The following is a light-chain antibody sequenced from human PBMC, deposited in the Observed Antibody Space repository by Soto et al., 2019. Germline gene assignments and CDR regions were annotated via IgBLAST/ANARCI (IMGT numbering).Light chain of an antibody. CDR3: MQALQSLRT. V-gene: IGKV2-28*01. CDR2: LGS. Sequence: DIVMTQSPLSLPVTPGEPASISCRSSQSLLHSNGYNYLDWYLQKPGQSPQLLIYLGSNRASGVPDRFSGSGSGTDFTLKISRVEAEDVGFYYCMQALQSLRTFGQGTKV. CDR1: QSLLHSNGYNY. J-gene: IGKJ1*01.